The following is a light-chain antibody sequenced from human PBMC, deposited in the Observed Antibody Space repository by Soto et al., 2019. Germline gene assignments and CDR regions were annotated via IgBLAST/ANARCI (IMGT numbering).Light chain of an antibody. Sequence: EIVLTQSPATLSLSPGERATLSCRASQSVSSYLAWYQQKPGQAPRLLIYDASNRATGIPARFSGSGSGTDFPLTISSLEPEDFAVYYCQQRSNWPYTVGQGTKLDIK. V-gene: IGKV3-11*01. CDR2: DAS. J-gene: IGKJ2*01. CDR1: QSVSSY. CDR3: QQRSNWPYT.